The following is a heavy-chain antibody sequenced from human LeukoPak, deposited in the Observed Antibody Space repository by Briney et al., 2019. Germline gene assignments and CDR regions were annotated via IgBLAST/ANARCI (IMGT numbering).Heavy chain of an antibody. D-gene: IGHD1-26*01. Sequence: SETLSLTCTVSGGPISISSSSWGWIRQPPGKGLEWIGSIYYSGSTYYNPSLKSRVTISVDTSKNQFSLKLSPVTAADTAVYYCARSYSNWFDPWGQGTLVAVSS. CDR3: ARSYSNWFDP. CDR1: GGPISISSSS. CDR2: IYYSGST. V-gene: IGHV4-39*07. J-gene: IGHJ5*02.